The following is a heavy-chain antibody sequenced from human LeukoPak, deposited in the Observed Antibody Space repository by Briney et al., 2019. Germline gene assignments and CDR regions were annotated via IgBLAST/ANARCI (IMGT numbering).Heavy chain of an antibody. V-gene: IGHV3-23*01. D-gene: IGHD5-24*01. CDR2: ISSGSSTSYA. CDR1: GFTFSTYA. J-gene: IGHJ4*02. CDR3: AKGGRGYNPDF. Sequence: TGGSLRLSCAASGFTFSTYAMSRVRQAPGKGLEWVSSISSGSSTSYAGYADSVKGRFSISRDNSKNTLYLQMSGLRAEDTAVYYCAKGGRGYNPDFWGQGTLVTVSS.